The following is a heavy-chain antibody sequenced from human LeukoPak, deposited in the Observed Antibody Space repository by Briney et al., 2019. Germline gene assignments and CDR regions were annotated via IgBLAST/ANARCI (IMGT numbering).Heavy chain of an antibody. J-gene: IGHJ4*02. V-gene: IGHV1-69*05. CDR3: ARVDTIFGVVTH. CDR1: GGTFSSYA. CDR2: IIPIFGTA. Sequence: SVKVSCKASGGTFSSYAISWVRQAPGQGLEWMGGIIPIFGTANYAQKFQGRVTITTDESTSTAYMELSSLRSEDTAVYYCARVDTIFGVVTHWGRGTLVTVSS. D-gene: IGHD3-3*01.